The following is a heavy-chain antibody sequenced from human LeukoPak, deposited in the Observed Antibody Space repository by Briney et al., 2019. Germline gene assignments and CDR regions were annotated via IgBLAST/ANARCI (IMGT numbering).Heavy chain of an antibody. Sequence: SVKVSCKASGGTFSSYAISWVRQAPGQGLEWMGGIIPIFGTANYAQKFQGRVTITRDTSASTAYMELSSLSSEDTAVYYCARDLKGGLAGRGYYYYGMDVWGQGTTVTVSS. J-gene: IGHJ6*02. V-gene: IGHV1-69*05. CDR1: GGTFSSYA. CDR3: ARDLKGGLAGRGYYYYGMDV. D-gene: IGHD3/OR15-3a*01. CDR2: IIPIFGTA.